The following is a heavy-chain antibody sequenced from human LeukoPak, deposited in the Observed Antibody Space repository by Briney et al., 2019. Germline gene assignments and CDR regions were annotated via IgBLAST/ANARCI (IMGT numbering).Heavy chain of an antibody. V-gene: IGHV4-34*01. CDR1: GGSFSGYY. CDR3: ARGITMVRGSEGASNY. D-gene: IGHD3-10*01. CDR2: INHSGST. J-gene: IGHJ4*02. Sequence: PSETLSLTCAVYGGSFSGYYWSWIRQPPGKGLEWIGEINHSGSTNYNPSLKSRVTISVDTSKNQFSLKLSSVTAADTAVYYCARGITMVRGSEGASNYWGQGTLVTVSS.